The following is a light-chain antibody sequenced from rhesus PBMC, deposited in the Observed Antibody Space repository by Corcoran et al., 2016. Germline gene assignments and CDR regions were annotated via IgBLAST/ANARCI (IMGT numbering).Light chain of an antibody. J-gene: IGLJ1*01. V-gene: IGLV2-32*02. CDR1: SSDIGGYNY. CDR2: EVS. CDR3: SSYAVSNTFI. Sequence: QAALTQPRSVSGSPGQSATISCTGTSSDIGGYNYVSWYQQHPGTAPKLMIYEVSMRPSGVSDRFSGSKSGNTASLTISGLQAEDETDYYCSSYAVSNTFIFGAGTRLTV.